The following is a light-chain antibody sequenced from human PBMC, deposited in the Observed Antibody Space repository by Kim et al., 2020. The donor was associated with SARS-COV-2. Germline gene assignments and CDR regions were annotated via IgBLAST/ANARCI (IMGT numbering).Light chain of an antibody. CDR3: QQYNSYST. J-gene: IGKJ1*01. Sequence: DIQMTQSPSTLSASVGDRVTITCRASQSISSWLAWYQQKPGKAPKLLIYKASSLESGVPSRFSGSGSGTEFTLTISSLQPDDFATYNCQQYNSYSTSGQGTKVDIK. V-gene: IGKV1-5*03. CDR1: QSISSW. CDR2: KAS.